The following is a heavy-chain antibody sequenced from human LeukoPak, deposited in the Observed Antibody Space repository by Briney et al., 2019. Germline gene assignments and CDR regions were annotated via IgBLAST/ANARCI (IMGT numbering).Heavy chain of an antibody. V-gene: IGHV3-23*01. D-gene: IGHD5-18*01. J-gene: IGHJ4*02. CDR3: AKGAGYSYGYRGLFDV. Sequence: AGYLSCYCAGSGFTINSFALSRVRPGPGRGLVGVIGLSGSGGSTYYADSVKDRFTISRDNYKNTLYLQMHSLRAEDTAVYYCAKGAGYSYGYRGLFDVWGQGTLVTVSS. CDR2: LSGSGGST. CDR1: GFTINSFA.